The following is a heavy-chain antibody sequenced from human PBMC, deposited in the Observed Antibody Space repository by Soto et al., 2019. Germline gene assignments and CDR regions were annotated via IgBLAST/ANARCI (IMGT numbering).Heavy chain of an antibody. J-gene: IGHJ4*02. CDR2: VFSSVSA. CDR1: GVSVRSYT. V-gene: IGHV4-4*07. Sequence: SETLSLTCIVSGVSVRSYTWSWVRQPANKGLEWIGRVFSSVSATYNPSLKSRVSISMDTPENRISLKLDSVTAADAGVYFCARDGMTTGDTWGPGTPVTVSS. CDR3: ARDGMTTGDT. D-gene: IGHD2-21*02.